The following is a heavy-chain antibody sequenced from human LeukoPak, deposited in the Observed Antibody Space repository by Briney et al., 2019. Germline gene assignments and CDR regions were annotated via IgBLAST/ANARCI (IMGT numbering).Heavy chain of an antibody. J-gene: IGHJ6*03. Sequence: SETLSLTCAVYGGSFSGYYWSWVRQPPGKGLEWIGEINHSGSTNYNPSLKSRVTISVDTSKNQFSLKLSSVTAADTAVYYCARQATQDDYYYYYMDVWGKGTTVTVSS. CDR3: ARQATQDDYYYYYMDV. CDR2: INHSGST. D-gene: IGHD1-26*01. CDR1: GGSFSGYY. V-gene: IGHV4-34*01.